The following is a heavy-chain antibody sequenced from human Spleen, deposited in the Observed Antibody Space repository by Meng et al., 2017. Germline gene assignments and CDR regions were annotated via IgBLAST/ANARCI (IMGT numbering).Heavy chain of an antibody. CDR3: AKDIGVCGGDCYAFDI. CDR2: ISWNSGSI. J-gene: IGHJ3*02. V-gene: IGHV3-9*01. Sequence: SLKISCTASGFTFDDYAMHWVRQAPGKGLEWVSGISWNSGSIGYGDSVKGRFTISRDNAKNSLYLQMNSLRAEDTALYYCAKDIGVCGGDCYAFDIWGQGTMVTVS. CDR1: GFTFDDYA. D-gene: IGHD2-21*02.